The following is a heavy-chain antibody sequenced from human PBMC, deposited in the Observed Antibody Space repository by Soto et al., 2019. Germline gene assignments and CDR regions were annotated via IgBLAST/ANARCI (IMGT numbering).Heavy chain of an antibody. CDR1: GGSFHGYY. D-gene: IGHD3-10*01. J-gene: IGHJ4*02. CDR2: INHSGSA. V-gene: IGHV4-34*01. CDR3: EKGPQTGYHDSETFYSSVH. Sequence: PSETLSLPCAVYGGSFHGYYWSWFRQPPGEGLEWIGEINHSGSANYNPTFNSRVFISVDMSKNQMSLQLTSVSAADTAVYYCEKGPQTGYHDSETFYSSVHWGQGTLVTVSS.